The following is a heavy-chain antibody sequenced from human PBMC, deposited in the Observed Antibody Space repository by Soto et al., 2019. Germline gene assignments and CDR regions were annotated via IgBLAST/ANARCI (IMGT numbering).Heavy chain of an antibody. CDR2: ITHTGGT. V-gene: IGHV4-34*01. Sequence: QVQLQQWGAGLLKPSETLSLNCAVYGASFGGYYWNWIRQPPGKGLERIGDITHTGGTNYNPSLKGRVTISIEKCKRQLSLNLTSLAAAVAFVYYCVRVGRAMRGIITFDCWGPGTLVTVSS. D-gene: IGHD3-10*01. J-gene: IGHJ4*02. CDR1: GASFGGYY. CDR3: VRVGRAMRGIITFDC.